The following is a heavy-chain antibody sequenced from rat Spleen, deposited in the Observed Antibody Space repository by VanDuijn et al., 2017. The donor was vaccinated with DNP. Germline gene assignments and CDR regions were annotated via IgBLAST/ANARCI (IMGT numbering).Heavy chain of an antibody. J-gene: IGHJ1*01. V-gene: IGHV5S10*01. CDR3: ARHGDRYFDF. D-gene: IGHD1-1*01. CDR2: IIYDGSRT. CDR1: GFTFNKYG. Sequence: EVQLVESGGGLVQPGRSLKLSCLASGFTFNKYGMAWVRQAPKKGLEWVATIIYDGSRTYYRDSVKGRFTISRDNAKSTLYLQMDSLRSEDTATYYCARHGDRYFDFWGPGTMVTVSS.